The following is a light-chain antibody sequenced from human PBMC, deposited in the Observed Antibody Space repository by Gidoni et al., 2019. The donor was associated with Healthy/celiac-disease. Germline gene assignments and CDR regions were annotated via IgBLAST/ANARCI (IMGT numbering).Light chain of an antibody. CDR1: QSISSY. CDR3: QQSYSTPPYT. Sequence: DIQMTQSPSSLSASVGDRVTITCRASQSISSYLNWYQQKPGKAPKLLIYAASSLQSGVPSRFSGSGSGTEFTRTISSLQPEDFATYYCQQSYSTPPYTFGQGTKLEIK. CDR2: AAS. J-gene: IGKJ2*01. V-gene: IGKV1-39*01.